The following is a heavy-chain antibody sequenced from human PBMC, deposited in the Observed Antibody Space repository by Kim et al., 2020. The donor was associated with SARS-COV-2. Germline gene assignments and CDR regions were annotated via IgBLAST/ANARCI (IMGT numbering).Heavy chain of an antibody. V-gene: IGHV3-74*01. Sequence: GGSPRLSCAASGFTFSSYWMHWVRQAPGKGLVWVSRINSDGSSTSYADSVKGRFTISRDNAKNTLYLQMNSLRAEDTAVYYCARERDQMVAFEYFQCWGQGTLVTDSS. CDR1: GFTFSSYW. CDR2: INSDGSST. CDR3: ARERDQMVAFEYFQC. D-gene: IGHD3-10*01. J-gene: IGHJ1*01.